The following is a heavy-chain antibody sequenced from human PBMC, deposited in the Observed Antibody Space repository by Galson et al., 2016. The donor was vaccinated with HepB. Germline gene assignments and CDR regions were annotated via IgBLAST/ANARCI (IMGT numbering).Heavy chain of an antibody. Sequence: SETLSLTCAVSNGSISSSKWWSWVRQPPGEGLEWIGEIYHNGSTNYNPSLKGRVTISLDRSKNHFSLKVSSVTAADTAVYFCARRSRITVFGVTIINYYIMEVWGQGTTVTVSS. CDR3: ARRSRITVFGVTIINYYIMEV. J-gene: IGHJ6*02. V-gene: IGHV4-4*02. D-gene: IGHD3-3*01. CDR2: IYHNGST. CDR1: NGSISSSKW.